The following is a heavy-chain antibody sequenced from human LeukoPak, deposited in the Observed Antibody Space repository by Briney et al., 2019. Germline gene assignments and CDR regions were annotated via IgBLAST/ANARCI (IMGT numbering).Heavy chain of an antibody. CDR3: AKDWPVSGDHYSPFDY. V-gene: IGHV3-23*01. CDR2: ISRSGGNT. D-gene: IGHD4-11*01. Sequence: PGGSLRLSCAASGFTFSSHAMSWVRQAPGKGLEWVAAISRSGGNTYYGDSVKGRFTISRDSSKNTLHLQMDSLRAEDTAVYYCAKDWPVSGDHYSPFDYWGQGTLATVSS. J-gene: IGHJ4*02. CDR1: GFTFSSHA.